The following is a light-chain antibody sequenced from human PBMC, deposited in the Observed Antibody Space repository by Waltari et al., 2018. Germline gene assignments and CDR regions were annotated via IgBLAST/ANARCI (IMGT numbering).Light chain of an antibody. CDR3: QQYNNWPAT. Sequence: EIVMTQSPATLSVSPGESATLPCRASQSVSSNLAWYQQKSGQAPRLLIFGASTRATGIPARFSGSGSGTEFTLTISSLQSEDFAVYYCQQYNNWPATFGGGTKVEVK. CDR1: QSVSSN. CDR2: GAS. J-gene: IGKJ4*01. V-gene: IGKV3-15*01.